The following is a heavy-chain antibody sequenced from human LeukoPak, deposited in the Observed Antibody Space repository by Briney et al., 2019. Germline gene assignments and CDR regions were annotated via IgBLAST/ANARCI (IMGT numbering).Heavy chain of an antibody. CDR3: ARWYYDSSGYSLDY. Sequence: PGRSLRLSCAASGFTFSSYGMHWVRQAPGKGLEWVAVIWYDGSNKYYADSVKGRFTISRDNSKNTLYLQMNSLRAEDTAVYYCARWYYDSSGYSLDYWGQGTLVTVSS. D-gene: IGHD3-22*01. CDR2: IWYDGSNK. J-gene: IGHJ4*02. CDR1: GFTFSSYG. V-gene: IGHV3-33*01.